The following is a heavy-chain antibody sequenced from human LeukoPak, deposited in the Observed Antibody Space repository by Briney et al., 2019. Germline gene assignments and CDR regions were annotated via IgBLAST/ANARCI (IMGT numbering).Heavy chain of an antibody. CDR1: GGSISGYY. CDR2: IYYSGTT. CDR3: ARLHSSRAEEFDP. Sequence: PSETLSLTCTVSGGSISGYYWSWIRQPPGRGLEWIGYIYYSGTTNYNPSLRSRVTISVDTSKNQFSPRLSSVTATDTAVYYCARLHSSRAEEFDPWGQGTLVTVSS. J-gene: IGHJ5*02. V-gene: IGHV4-59*01.